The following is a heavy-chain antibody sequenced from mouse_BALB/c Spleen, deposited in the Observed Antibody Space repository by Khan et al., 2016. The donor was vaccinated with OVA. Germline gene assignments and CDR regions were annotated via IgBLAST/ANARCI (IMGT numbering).Heavy chain of an antibody. V-gene: IGHV5-4*02. CDR2: ISDGGSYT. CDR1: GFTFSDPY. CDR3: ARGLYGDPMAY. J-gene: IGHJ3*01. Sequence: EVELVESGGDLVKPGGSLKLSCAASGFTFSDPYIYWVRPTPEQSLEWVATISDGGSYTYYPASVKGRSTVSRDDAKNTLYLQMNSLKSEDSAVYNCARGLYGDPMAYWGQGTLVTVSA. D-gene: IGHD2-13*01.